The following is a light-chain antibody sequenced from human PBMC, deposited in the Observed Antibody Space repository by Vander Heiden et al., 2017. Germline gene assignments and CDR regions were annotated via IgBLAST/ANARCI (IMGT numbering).Light chain of an antibody. Sequence: DIQMTQSPSSLSASVGDRVTITCQASQDISNYLNWYQQKPGKAPKLLIYDASDLETGVPSRFSGSGSATDFTFTISSLQPEDIATYYCQQEDNPPLTFGGGTKVEIK. CDR3: QQEDNPPLT. J-gene: IGKJ4*01. V-gene: IGKV1-33*01. CDR1: QDISNY. CDR2: DAS.